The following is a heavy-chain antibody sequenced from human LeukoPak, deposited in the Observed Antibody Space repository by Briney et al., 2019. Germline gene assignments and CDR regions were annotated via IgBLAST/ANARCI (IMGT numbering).Heavy chain of an antibody. CDR3: AGTPGFIAYFDY. Sequence: SETLSLTCTVSGGSISSSSYYWGWIRQPPGKGLEWIGSIYYSGSTHYNPSLKSRVTISVDTSKNQFSLKLSSVTAADTAVYYCAGTPGFIAYFDYWGKGTTVTVSS. J-gene: IGHJ4*03. V-gene: IGHV4-39*07. CDR1: GGSISSSSYY. D-gene: IGHD2-15*01. CDR2: IYYSGST.